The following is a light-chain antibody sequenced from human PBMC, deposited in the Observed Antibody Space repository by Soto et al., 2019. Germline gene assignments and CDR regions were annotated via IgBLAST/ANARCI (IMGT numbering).Light chain of an antibody. CDR3: QQYGSSSGFT. V-gene: IGKV3-20*01. J-gene: IGKJ3*01. CDR2: GAS. Sequence: EIVLTQSPGTLSLSPGERATLSCRASQSVSSSYLAWYQQKPGQAPRLLIYGASSRATGIPDRFSDSGSGTDFTLTISRLEPEDFAVYYCQQYGSSSGFTFGPGTKVD. CDR1: QSVSSSY.